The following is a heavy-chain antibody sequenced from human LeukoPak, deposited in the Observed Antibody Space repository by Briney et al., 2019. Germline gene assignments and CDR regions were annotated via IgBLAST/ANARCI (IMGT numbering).Heavy chain of an antibody. CDR3: ARARGDGWEQYDHYFYLDV. CDR1: GGAIMSADYY. D-gene: IGHD1/OR15-1a*01. Sequence: SETLSLTCAVSGGAIMSADYYWGWVRQPPGKGLEWIGSSYYSGTTYSNPALKSRVTISVDTSKNQFSLKVRSMTAADTAVYYCARARGDGWEQYDHYFYLDVWGKGTSVTVSS. V-gene: IGHV4-39*07. CDR2: SYYSGTT. J-gene: IGHJ6*03.